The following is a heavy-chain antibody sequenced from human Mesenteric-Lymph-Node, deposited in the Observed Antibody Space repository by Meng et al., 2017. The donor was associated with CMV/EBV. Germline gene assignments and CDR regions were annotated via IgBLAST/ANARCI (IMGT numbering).Heavy chain of an antibody. Sequence: GESLKISCAASGFSFRSYWMTWVRQDPGKGLEWVANIKQDGSEKNDVDSVKGRFSVSRDNAKNSLYLQMDTLSAEDTAVYYCAREILEVAYRMDVWGQGTKVTVSS. J-gene: IGHJ6*02. CDR1: GFSFRSYW. CDR2: IKQDGSEK. V-gene: IGHV3-7*01. CDR3: AREILEVAYRMDV. D-gene: IGHD2-15*01.